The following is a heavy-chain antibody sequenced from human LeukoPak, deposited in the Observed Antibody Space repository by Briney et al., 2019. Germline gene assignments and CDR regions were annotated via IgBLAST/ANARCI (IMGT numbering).Heavy chain of an antibody. V-gene: IGHV3-30*18. D-gene: IGHD2-15*01. CDR3: AKDLGNVYCSGGSCYPYGMDV. Sequence: GGSLRLSCAASGFTFSTYGMHWVRQAPDKGLEWVAVLSYDGSNKYYADSVKGRFTISRDNSKNTLYLQMNSLRAEDTAVYYCAKDLGNVYCSGGSCYPYGMDVWGQGTTVTVSS. CDR1: GFTFSTYG. J-gene: IGHJ6*02. CDR2: LSYDGSNK.